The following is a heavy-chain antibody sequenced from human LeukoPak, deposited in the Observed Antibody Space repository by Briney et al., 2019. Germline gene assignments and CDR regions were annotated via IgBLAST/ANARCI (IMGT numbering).Heavy chain of an antibody. D-gene: IGHD3-16*01. CDR2: ISRNGGST. J-gene: IGHJ3*02. Sequence: GGSLTLSCSASGFTFSNYAMHWVRQAPRKGLEYVSAISRNGGSTYYADSVKGRFTISRDNSKNTLYLQMTSLRAEDTAVSYCVPLDLQIFGLGGPKGGEAAFDILGQGEMVTVSS. CDR3: VPLDLQIFGLGGPKGGEAAFDI. CDR1: GFTFSNYA. V-gene: IGHV3-64D*06.